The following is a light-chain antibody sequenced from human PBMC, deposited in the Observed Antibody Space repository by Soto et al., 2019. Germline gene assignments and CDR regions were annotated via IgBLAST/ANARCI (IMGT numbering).Light chain of an antibody. J-gene: IGKJ1*01. CDR2: DAS. Sequence: DIQMTQSPPALSASVGDRVTITCRASESVSKRLAWYQQKAGKAPTVLIYDASTLETGVPSRFSGSGSGTDFALTISSLQPDDSATYYCQQYHGSSLTFGQGTKVEIK. CDR1: ESVSKR. CDR3: QQYHGSSLT. V-gene: IGKV1-5*01.